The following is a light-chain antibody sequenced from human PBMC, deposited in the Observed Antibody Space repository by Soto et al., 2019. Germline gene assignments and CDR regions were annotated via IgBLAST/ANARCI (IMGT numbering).Light chain of an antibody. CDR2: DVS. CDR1: SGDVGGYDY. V-gene: IGLV2-14*03. Sequence: QSALTQPASVSGSPGQSITISCTGTSGDVGGYDYVSWYQQYPGKAPKLMIYDVSNRPSGVSSRFSGSKSGNTASLTISGLQAEDEADYYCNSYTSIGTGVFGVGTQLTVL. J-gene: IGLJ2*01. CDR3: NSYTSIGTGV.